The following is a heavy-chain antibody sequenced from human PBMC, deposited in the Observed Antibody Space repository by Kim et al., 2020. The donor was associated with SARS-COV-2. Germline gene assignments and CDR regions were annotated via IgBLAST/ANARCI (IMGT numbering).Heavy chain of an antibody. J-gene: IGHJ6*02. CDR2: IYYSGST. CDR3: ARGYYDSSGYYYLPGYYYYYGMDV. CDR1: GGSISSYY. Sequence: SETLSLTCTVSGGSISSYYWSWIRQPPGKGLEWIGYIYYSGSTNYNPSLKSRVTISVDTSKNQFSLKLSSVTAADTAVYYCARGYYDSSGYYYLPGYYYYYGMDVWGQGTTVTVSS. V-gene: IGHV4-59*01. D-gene: IGHD3-22*01.